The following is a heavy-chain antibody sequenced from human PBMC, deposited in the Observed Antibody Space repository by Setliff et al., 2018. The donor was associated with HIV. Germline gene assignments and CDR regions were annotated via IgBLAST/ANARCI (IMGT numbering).Heavy chain of an antibody. J-gene: IGHJ5*02. CDR1: GGSISSYY. CDR2: IYTSGST. D-gene: IGHD3-10*01. CDR3: ASGGPLGWVRGVSNWFDP. Sequence: SETLSLTCTVSGGSISSYYWSWIRQPAGKGLEWIGRIYTSGSTNYNPSLKSRVTMSVDTSKNQFSLKLSSVTAAGTAVYYCASGGPLGWVRGVSNWFDPWGQGTLVTVSS. V-gene: IGHV4-4*07.